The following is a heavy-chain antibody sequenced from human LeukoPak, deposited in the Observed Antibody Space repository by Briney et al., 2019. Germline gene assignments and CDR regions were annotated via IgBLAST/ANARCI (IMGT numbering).Heavy chain of an antibody. CDR1: GLIFSKYW. V-gene: IGHV3-48*03. Sequence: PGGSLRLSCAASGLIFSKYWMTWVRQAPGKGLEWVSYISSSGSTIYYADSVKGRFTISRDNAKNSLYLQMNSLRAEDTAVYYCGGNFDWFKIRYYYMDVWGKGTTVTISS. CDR2: ISSSGSTI. J-gene: IGHJ6*03. CDR3: GGNFDWFKIRYYYMDV. D-gene: IGHD3-9*01.